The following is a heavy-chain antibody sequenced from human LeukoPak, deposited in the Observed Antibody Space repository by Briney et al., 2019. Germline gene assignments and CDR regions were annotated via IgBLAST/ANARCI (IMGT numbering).Heavy chain of an antibody. CDR2: IRYDGSNK. J-gene: IGHJ6*03. V-gene: IGHV3-30*02. CDR1: GFTFSSYG. Sequence: GGSLRLSCAASGFTFSSYGMHWVRQAPGKGLEWVAFIRYDGSNKYYADSVKGRFTISRDNAKNSLYLQMNSLRAEDTAVYYCARVIVFRGYMDVWGKGTTVTVSS. D-gene: IGHD1-26*01. CDR3: ARVIVFRGYMDV.